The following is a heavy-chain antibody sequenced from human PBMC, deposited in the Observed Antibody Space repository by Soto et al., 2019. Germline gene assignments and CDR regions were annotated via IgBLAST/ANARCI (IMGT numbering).Heavy chain of an antibody. CDR2: ISASGGNI. CDR1: GFIFSDYA. Sequence: EVQLLESGGGLARPGGSLRLSCVASGFIFSDYAMTWIRQAPGKGLEWVATISASGGNIEYTDSLKGRFTISRDNSKNTLYLQLNSLRAEDTAVYYCAKSQALAGRSYFYYGIDVWGQGTTVTVSS. J-gene: IGHJ6*02. V-gene: IGHV3-23*01. D-gene: IGHD6-19*01. CDR3: AKSQALAGRSYFYYGIDV.